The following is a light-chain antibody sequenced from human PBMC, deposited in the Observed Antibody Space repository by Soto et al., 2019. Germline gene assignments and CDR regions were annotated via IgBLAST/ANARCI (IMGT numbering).Light chain of an antibody. CDR1: QSVSSN. CDR2: GAS. CDR3: QRYNNWPLT. Sequence: EIVMTQSPATLSVSPGERATLSCRASQSVSSNLAWYQQKPGQAPRLLIYGASTRATGIPARFIGSGSGTEFTLTINSLQSEDFAVYYCQRYNNWPLTFGGGTKVESK. J-gene: IGKJ4*01. V-gene: IGKV3-15*01.